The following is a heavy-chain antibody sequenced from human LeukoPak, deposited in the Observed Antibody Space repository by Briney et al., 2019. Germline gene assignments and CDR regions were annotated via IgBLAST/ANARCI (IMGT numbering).Heavy chain of an antibody. CDR2: INPNSGGT. CDR1: GYTFTGYY. V-gene: IGHV1-2*02. D-gene: IGHD3-22*01. Sequence: ASVKVSCKASGYTFTGYYMHWVRQAPGQGLEWMGWINPNSGGTNYAQKFQGRVTMTRDTSTSTAYMELRSLRSDDTAVYYCARDYYDSSGFDYWGQGTLVTVSS. J-gene: IGHJ4*02. CDR3: ARDYYDSSGFDY.